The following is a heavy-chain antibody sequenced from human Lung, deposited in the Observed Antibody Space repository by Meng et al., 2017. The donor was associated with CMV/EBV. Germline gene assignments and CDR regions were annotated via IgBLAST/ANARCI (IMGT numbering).Heavy chain of an antibody. Sequence: SCKASGYAFIAYYIHCVRRAPGQGLEWLGWINPGAGGTDCAQKFQGRVTMTRNTSISTVYLELTTLTSDDTAVYFCARAPYKSNFDPWGQGTLVTVSS. CDR1: GYAFIAYY. V-gene: IGHV1-2*02. CDR2: INPGAGGT. J-gene: IGHJ5*02. D-gene: IGHD1-20*01. CDR3: ARAPYKSNFDP.